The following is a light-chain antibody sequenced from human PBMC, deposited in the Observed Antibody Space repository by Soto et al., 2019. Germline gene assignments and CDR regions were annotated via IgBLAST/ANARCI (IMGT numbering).Light chain of an antibody. Sequence: SYELTQPPSVSVSPGQTASISCSGDKLGDKYACWYQQKPGQSPVLVIYQDNKRPSGIPERISGSNSRNTATLTISGTQAMDEADYYCQAWDSNTVVFGGGTKLTVL. CDR2: QDN. V-gene: IGLV3-1*01. J-gene: IGLJ2*01. CDR3: QAWDSNTVV. CDR1: KLGDKY.